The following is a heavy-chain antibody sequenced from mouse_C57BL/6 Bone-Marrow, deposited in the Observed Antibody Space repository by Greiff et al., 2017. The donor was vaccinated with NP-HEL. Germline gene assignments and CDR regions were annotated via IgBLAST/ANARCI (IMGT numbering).Heavy chain of an antibody. J-gene: IGHJ2*01. D-gene: IGHD2-5*01. CDR2: IDPSDSYT. Sequence: QVQLQQPGAELVMPGASVKLSCKASGYTFTSYWMHWVKQRPGQGLEWIGEIDPSDSYTNYNQKFKGKSTLTVDKSSSTAYMQLSSLTSEDSAVYYCARRDSNYERGDYWGQGTTLTVSS. V-gene: IGHV1-69*01. CDR3: ARRDSNYERGDY. CDR1: GYTFTSYW.